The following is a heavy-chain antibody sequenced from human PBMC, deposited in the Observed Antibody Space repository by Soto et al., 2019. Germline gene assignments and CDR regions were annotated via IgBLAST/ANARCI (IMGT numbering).Heavy chain of an antibody. J-gene: IGHJ4*02. CDR1: GYTFTNYG. CDR2: IGAYNAKT. CDR3: ARAGIYCSGGSCFWEGYFDS. V-gene: IGHV1-18*01. D-gene: IGHD2-15*01. Sequence: QVQLVQSGAEVKKPGASVKVSCKASGYTFTNYGISWVRQAPGQGLEWVGWIGAYNAKTNYAQKVQGRVTMTTDTSTSTAYMELRSLGSDDTAVYYCARAGIYCSGGSCFWEGYFDSWGQGTLVTVSS.